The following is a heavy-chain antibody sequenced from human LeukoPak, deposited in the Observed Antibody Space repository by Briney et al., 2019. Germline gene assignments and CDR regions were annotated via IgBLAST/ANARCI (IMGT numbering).Heavy chain of an antibody. D-gene: IGHD4-17*01. Sequence: PGGSLRLSCAASGFTFSSYSMNWVRQAPGKGLEWVSSISSSSSYIYYADSVKGRFTISRDNAKNSLYLQMNSLRDEDTVVYYCARDATVTTNPLFDYWGQGTLVTVSS. CDR3: ARDATVTTNPLFDY. V-gene: IGHV3-21*01. CDR2: ISSSSSYI. CDR1: GFTFSSYS. J-gene: IGHJ4*02.